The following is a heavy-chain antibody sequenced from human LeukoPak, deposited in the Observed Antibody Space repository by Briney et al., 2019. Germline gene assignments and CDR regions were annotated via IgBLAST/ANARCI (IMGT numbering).Heavy chain of an antibody. Sequence: GASVKVSCKASGGTFSSYSITWVRQAPGQGLECMGGIMPLFNTANYAQQFQGRVTITTDESTSTAYMELSSLRFEDTAMYYCARVDRYHYYLDVWGKGTTVTVSS. V-gene: IGHV1-69*05. CDR3: ARVDRYHYYLDV. J-gene: IGHJ6*03. CDR1: GGTFSSYS. CDR2: IMPLFNTA.